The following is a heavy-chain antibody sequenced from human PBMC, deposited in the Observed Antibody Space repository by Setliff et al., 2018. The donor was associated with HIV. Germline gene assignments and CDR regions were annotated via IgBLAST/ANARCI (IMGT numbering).Heavy chain of an antibody. D-gene: IGHD3-10*01. Sequence: GASVKVSCKASGGTFSRYALSWVRQAPGQGLEWMGGIVPMFDAANYAQKFQGRVTIATDESTNTAYMELSSLRSDDTAVYYCASGYGAGSYYAFDYWGQGTLVTVSS. CDR1: GGTFSRYA. CDR3: ASGYGAGSYYAFDY. J-gene: IGHJ4*02. V-gene: IGHV1-69*05. CDR2: IVPMFDAA.